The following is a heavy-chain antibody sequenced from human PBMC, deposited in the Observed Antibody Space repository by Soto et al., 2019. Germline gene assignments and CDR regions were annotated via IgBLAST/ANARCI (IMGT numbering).Heavy chain of an antibody. CDR3: AGDGEVWGGGYGMDV. CDR1: GGTFSSYA. D-gene: IGHD3-16*01. V-gene: IGHV1-69*01. J-gene: IGHJ6*02. Sequence: QVQLVQSGAEVKKPGSSVKVSCKASGGTFSSYAISWVRQAPGQGLEWMGGIIPIFGTANYAQKFQGRVTITADESPSTAYMEVGSLRSEETAVYYCAGDGEVWGGGYGMDVWGQGTTVTVSS. CDR2: IIPIFGTA.